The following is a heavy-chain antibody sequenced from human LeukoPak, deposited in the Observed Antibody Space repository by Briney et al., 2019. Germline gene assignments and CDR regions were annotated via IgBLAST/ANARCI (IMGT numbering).Heavy chain of an antibody. V-gene: IGHV4-59*01. CDR3: ARLSRLEFDY. CDR2: IYYTGST. D-gene: IGHD1-1*01. Sequence: SETLSLTCTISGGSISSYFWSWIRQPPGKGLEWIGYIYYTGSTNYNPSLKSRVIISLDTSKNQFSLKLSSVTAADTAVYYCARLSRLEFDYWGQGTLVTVSS. CDR1: GGSISSYF. J-gene: IGHJ4*02.